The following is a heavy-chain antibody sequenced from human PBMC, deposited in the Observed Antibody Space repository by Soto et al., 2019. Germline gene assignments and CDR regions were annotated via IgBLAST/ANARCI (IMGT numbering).Heavy chain of an antibody. Sequence: GESLKISCTGFGYTFTTFWISWVRQMPGKGLEWMGRIDPGDTYATYSPAFQGHVTISADKATSTAYLQWSSLKASDTAMYFCARIYFTTPTCDSWSDSWGQGILVTVS. V-gene: IGHV5-10-1*01. CDR2: IDPGDTYA. CDR3: ARIYFTTPTCDSWSDS. D-gene: IGHD2-15*01. CDR1: GYTFTTFW. J-gene: IGHJ5*01.